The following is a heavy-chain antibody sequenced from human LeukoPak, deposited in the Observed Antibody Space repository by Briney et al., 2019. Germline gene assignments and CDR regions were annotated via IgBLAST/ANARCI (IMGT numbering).Heavy chain of an antibody. J-gene: IGHJ5*02. Sequence: GGSLRLSCEASGFTFSRYGMHWVRQAPGKGLEWVAFIRYDGSSKYYADSVKGRITISRDNSKNTLYLQMNRLRAEDTAVYYCAKDFGNWFDPRGQGILVTVSS. CDR2: IRYDGSSK. V-gene: IGHV3-30*02. CDR1: GFTFSRYG. CDR3: AKDFGNWFDP. D-gene: IGHD3-3*01.